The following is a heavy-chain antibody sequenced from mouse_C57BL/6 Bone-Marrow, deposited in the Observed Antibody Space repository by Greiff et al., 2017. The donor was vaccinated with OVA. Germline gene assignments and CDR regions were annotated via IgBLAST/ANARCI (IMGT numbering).Heavy chain of an antibody. Sequence: VKVVESGPGLVAPSQSLSITCTVSGFSLTSYAISWVRPPPGQGLEWLGVIWTGGGTNYNSALKSRLSISKDNSKSQVFLKMNSLQTDDTARYYCARKLYYYGSSGYYYAMDYWGQGTSVTVSS. CDR1: GFSLTSYA. J-gene: IGHJ4*01. CDR2: IWTGGGT. D-gene: IGHD1-1*01. CDR3: ARKLYYYGSSGYYYAMDY. V-gene: IGHV2-9-1*01.